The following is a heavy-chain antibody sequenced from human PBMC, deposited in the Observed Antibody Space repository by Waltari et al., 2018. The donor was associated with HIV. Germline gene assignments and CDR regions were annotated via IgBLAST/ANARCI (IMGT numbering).Heavy chain of an antibody. J-gene: IGHJ4*02. Sequence: QVQLVESGGGVVQPGRSLRLSCAASGFTFSTFARHWVRQAPGKGLEWVAVIWYDGDNKYYADSVKGRFTISRDNSKNTLYLQMNSLRVEDTAVYYCARGGYYYDISGYYHYWGQGTLVTVSS. CDR1: GFTFSTFA. CDR2: IWYDGDNK. V-gene: IGHV3-33*01. D-gene: IGHD3-22*01. CDR3: ARGGYYYDISGYYHY.